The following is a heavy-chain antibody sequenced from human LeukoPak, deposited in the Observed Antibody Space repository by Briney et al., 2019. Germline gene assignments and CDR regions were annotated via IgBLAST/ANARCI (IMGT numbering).Heavy chain of an antibody. CDR1: GFTFSDYH. D-gene: IGHD1-14*01. Sequence: TGGSLRLSCAASGFTFSDYHMSWIRQAPGKGLEWVSYISSSSDYTNYADSVKGRFTISRDNAKNTLYLQMNSLRAEDTAVYYCARDGTETAGPFDPWGQGTLVTVSS. V-gene: IGHV3-11*06. J-gene: IGHJ5*02. CDR2: ISSSSDYT. CDR3: ARDGTETAGPFDP.